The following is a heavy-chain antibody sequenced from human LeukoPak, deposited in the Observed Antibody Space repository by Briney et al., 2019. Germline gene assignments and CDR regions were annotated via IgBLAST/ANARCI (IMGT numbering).Heavy chain of an antibody. Sequence: PGGSLRLSCAASGFTFSSYWMSWVRQAPGKGLEWVANIKQNGSEKYYVDSVKGRFTISRDNAKNSLYLQMNSLRAEDTAVYYCGTTVTTGRRYWGQGTLVTVSS. D-gene: IGHD4-17*01. CDR2: IKQNGSEK. J-gene: IGHJ4*02. CDR1: GFTFSSYW. CDR3: GTTVTTGRRY. V-gene: IGHV3-7*01.